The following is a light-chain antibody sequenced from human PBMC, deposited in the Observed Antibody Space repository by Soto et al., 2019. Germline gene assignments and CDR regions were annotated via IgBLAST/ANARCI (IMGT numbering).Light chain of an antibody. J-gene: IGKJ4*01. Sequence: AIRINQSPSSLSASTEDRVTITCRASQGISSYLAWYQQKPGKAPKILIYAASTLQSGVPSRFSGSGSGTDFTLTIRCLQSEDFATCYRQQYYSYPLTFGGGTKVDIK. CDR3: QQYYSYPLT. CDR2: AAS. V-gene: IGKV1-8*01. CDR1: QGISSY.